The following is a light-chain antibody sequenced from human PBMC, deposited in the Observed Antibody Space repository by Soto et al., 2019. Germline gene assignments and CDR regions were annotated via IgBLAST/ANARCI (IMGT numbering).Light chain of an antibody. CDR1: QGISTS. V-gene: IGKV1-9*01. J-gene: IGKJ4*01. CDR2: AAS. Sequence: DLQLTQSPSFLSASVGDRVTITCRASQGISTSLAWYQQKPGRGPNLLIYAASTLQSGVPSRFSGSGSGTEFTLTISRLQPEDFATYYCQQLNSYPLTFGGGTKVDIK. CDR3: QQLNSYPLT.